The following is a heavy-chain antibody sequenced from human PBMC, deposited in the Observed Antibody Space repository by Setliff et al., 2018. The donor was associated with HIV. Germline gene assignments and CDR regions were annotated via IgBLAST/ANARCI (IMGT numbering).Heavy chain of an antibody. CDR3: ARVARGGHSSRWYYFDY. CDR1: GGSISSGSYY. J-gene: IGHJ4*02. CDR2: IYTSGST. D-gene: IGHD6-13*01. Sequence: PSETLSLTCTVSGGSISSGSYYWSWIRQPAGKGLEWIGRIYTSGSTKYNPPLKSRVTISVDTSKNQFSLKVSSVTAADTAVYYCARVARGGHSSRWYYFDYWGQGTLVTVSS. V-gene: IGHV4-61*02.